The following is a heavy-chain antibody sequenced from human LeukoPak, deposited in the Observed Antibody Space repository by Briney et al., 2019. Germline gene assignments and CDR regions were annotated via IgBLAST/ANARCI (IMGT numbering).Heavy chain of an antibody. CDR2: MSGSGDST. D-gene: IGHD6-19*01. CDR1: GFTFSSYG. J-gene: IGHJ4*02. CDR3: ARRSGIAVAGAFDY. Sequence: GGSLRLSCAASGFTFSSYGMSWVRQVPGKGLEWVSFMSGSGDSTYYADSVKGRFTISRDNSKNTLYLQMNSLRAEDTAVYYCARRSGIAVAGAFDYWGQGTLVTVSS. V-gene: IGHV3-23*01.